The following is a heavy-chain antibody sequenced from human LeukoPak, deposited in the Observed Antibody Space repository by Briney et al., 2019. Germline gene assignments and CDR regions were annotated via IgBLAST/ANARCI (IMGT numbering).Heavy chain of an antibody. CDR1: GGSISSSSYY. CDR2: IYYSGST. V-gene: IGHV4-39*01. CDR3: VRGPRYGSGNWFDP. Sequence: SETLSLTCTVSGGSISSSSYYWGWIRQPPGKGLEWIGSIYYSGSTYYNPSLKSRVTISVDASKNQFSLKLSSVTAADTAVYYCVRGPRYGSGNWFDPWGQGTLVTVSS. J-gene: IGHJ5*02. D-gene: IGHD5-18*01.